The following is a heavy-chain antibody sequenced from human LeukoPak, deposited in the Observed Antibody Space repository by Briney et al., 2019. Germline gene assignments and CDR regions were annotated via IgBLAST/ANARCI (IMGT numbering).Heavy chain of an antibody. CDR1: GFTVITSY. Sequence: QSGRSLRPSCAASGFTVITSYMSWVRQAPGKGLEWVSVIFRDGTTYYADSVKGRFTISRDNSKNTLYLQMNTLRAEDTAMYYCTKTGGPWDWGQGTLVTVSS. D-gene: IGHD7-27*01. J-gene: IGHJ4*02. CDR3: TKTGGPWD. CDR2: IFRDGTT. V-gene: IGHV3-66*01.